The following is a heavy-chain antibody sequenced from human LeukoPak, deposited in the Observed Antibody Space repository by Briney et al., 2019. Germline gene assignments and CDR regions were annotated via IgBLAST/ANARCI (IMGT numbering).Heavy chain of an antibody. CDR2: ICGGGTT. V-gene: IGHV3-53*01. CDR3: ATGVASGGPPMC. CDR1: GFTVNSNC. Sequence: PGGSLRLSCAASGFTVNSNCMSWVREATGKGLKWVSAICGGGTTYYADSVKGRFTISRDNSKNTVYLQMNSLRAEDTAVYYCATGVASGGPPMCWGQGTLVTVSS. D-gene: IGHD6-13*01. J-gene: IGHJ4*02.